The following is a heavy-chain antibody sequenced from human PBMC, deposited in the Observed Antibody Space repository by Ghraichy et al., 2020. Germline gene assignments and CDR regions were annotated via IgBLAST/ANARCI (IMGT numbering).Heavy chain of an antibody. V-gene: IGHV4-59*01. Sequence: SETLSLTCTVSGGSISSYYWSWIRQPPGKGLEWIGYIYYSGSTNYNPSLKSRVTISVDTSKNQFSLKLSSVTAADTAVYYCATLGGYDSDYWGQGTLVTVSS. D-gene: IGHD3-3*01. J-gene: IGHJ4*02. CDR2: IYYSGST. CDR1: GGSISSYY. CDR3: ATLGGYDSDY.